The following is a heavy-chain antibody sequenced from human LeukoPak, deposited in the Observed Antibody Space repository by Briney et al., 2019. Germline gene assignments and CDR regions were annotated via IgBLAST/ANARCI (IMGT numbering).Heavy chain of an antibody. J-gene: IGHJ4*02. D-gene: IGHD1-26*01. CDR1: GFTFSSNW. CDR2: SNEDGSTT. CDR3: VRDLGGRSGH. Sequence: GGSLRLSCAASGFTFSSNWMHWVRQAPGKGLVWVSRSNEDGSTTNYADSMKGRFTISRDNAKNTLYLQMNSLTAEDTAVYYCVRDLGGRSGHWGQGTLFAVSS. V-gene: IGHV3-74*01.